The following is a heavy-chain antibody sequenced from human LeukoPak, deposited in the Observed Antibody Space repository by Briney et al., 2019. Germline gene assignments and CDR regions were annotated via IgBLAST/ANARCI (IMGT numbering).Heavy chain of an antibody. J-gene: IGHJ3*02. CDR2: NNTNTGNP. D-gene: IGHD4-17*01. CDR1: GYTFTNYA. Sequence: VASVKVSCKASGYTFTNYAMNWVRQAPGQGLEWMGWNNTNTGNPTYAQGFTGRFVFSLDTSVSTAYLQISSLKAEDTAVYYCARGGVTVTTHYAFAIWGQGTMVTVSS. V-gene: IGHV7-4-1*02. CDR3: ARGGVTVTTHYAFAI.